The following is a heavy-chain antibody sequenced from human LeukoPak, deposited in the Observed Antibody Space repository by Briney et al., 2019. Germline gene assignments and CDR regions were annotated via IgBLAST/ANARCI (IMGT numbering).Heavy chain of an antibody. Sequence: GGSLRLSCAASGFTFSSYAMSWVRQAPGKGLEWVSAISGSGGSTYYADSVKGRFTISRDNSKNTLYLQMNSLRAEDTAVYYCAKEVVPAAILCYYYYGMDVWGQGTTVTVSS. J-gene: IGHJ6*02. CDR1: GFTFSSYA. V-gene: IGHV3-23*01. CDR3: AKEVVPAAILCYYYYGMDV. CDR2: ISGSGGST. D-gene: IGHD2-2*01.